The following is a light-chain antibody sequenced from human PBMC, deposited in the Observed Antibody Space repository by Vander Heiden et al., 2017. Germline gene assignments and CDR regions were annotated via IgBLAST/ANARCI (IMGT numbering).Light chain of an antibody. CDR2: QDN. CDR3: QAWDSSTAV. Sequence: SYELTQPHSVSVSPGQTASITCSGDKLVNKYACWYQQRPGQSPVSVIYQDNKRPSGIPERFSGSNSGNTATLTISGTQAMDEADYYCQAWDSSTAVFGPGTKVTVL. J-gene: IGLJ1*01. CDR1: KLVNKY. V-gene: IGLV3-1*01.